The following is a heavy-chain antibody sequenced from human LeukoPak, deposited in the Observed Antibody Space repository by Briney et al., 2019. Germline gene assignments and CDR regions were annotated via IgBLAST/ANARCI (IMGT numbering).Heavy chain of an antibody. CDR1: GYPFTDDY. CDR3: ARGTPCFDP. CDR2: INPKTGGT. Sequence: RWASMNVSCKASGYPFTDDYIYWLRQAPGQGPEWMGWINPKTGGTHFAQDFQARVTMTSDTSVSTAYLELSSLKSDDTAVYYCARGTPCFDPRGQGTLVTVSS. V-gene: IGHV1-2*02. J-gene: IGHJ5*02.